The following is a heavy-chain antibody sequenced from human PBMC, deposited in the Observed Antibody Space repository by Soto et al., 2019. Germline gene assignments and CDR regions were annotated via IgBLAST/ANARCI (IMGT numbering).Heavy chain of an antibody. Sequence: EVQLVESGGGLVQPGGSLRLSCAASGFSFSSYWIHWVRQAPGKGLVWVSRIKTDGSSTDYADSVKGRFTISRDNAKNTLDLQMNSLRAEDTAVYYCAKREGHTYGLFHWGQGTLVTVSS. J-gene: IGHJ4*02. V-gene: IGHV3-74*01. D-gene: IGHD5-18*01. CDR1: GFSFSSYW. CDR3: AKREGHTYGLFH. CDR2: IKTDGSST.